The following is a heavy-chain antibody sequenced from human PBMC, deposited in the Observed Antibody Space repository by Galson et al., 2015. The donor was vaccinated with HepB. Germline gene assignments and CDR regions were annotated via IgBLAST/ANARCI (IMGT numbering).Heavy chain of an antibody. CDR3: TTDWKRWLPQGAFDI. J-gene: IGHJ3*02. V-gene: IGHV3-15*01. D-gene: IGHD5-24*01. Sequence: WIRQAPGKGLEWVGRIKSKTDGGTTDYAAPVKGRFTISRDDSKNTLYLQMNSLKTEDTAVYYCTTDWKRWLPQGAFDIWGQGTMVTVSS. CDR2: IKSKTDGGTT.